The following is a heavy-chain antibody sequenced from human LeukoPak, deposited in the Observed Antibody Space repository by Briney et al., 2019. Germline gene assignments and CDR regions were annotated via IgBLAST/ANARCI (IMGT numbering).Heavy chain of an antibody. CDR3: ATSLWFGGPEY. D-gene: IGHD3-10*01. CDR1: GYTFTGYY. CDR2: INPNSGGT. V-gene: IGHV1-2*02. J-gene: IGHJ4*02. Sequence: ASVKVSCKASGYTFTGYYMHWVRQAPGQGLEWMGWINPNSGGTNYAQKFQGRVTMTRDTSISTAYMELSSLRSEDTAVYYCATSLWFGGPEYWGQGTLVTVSS.